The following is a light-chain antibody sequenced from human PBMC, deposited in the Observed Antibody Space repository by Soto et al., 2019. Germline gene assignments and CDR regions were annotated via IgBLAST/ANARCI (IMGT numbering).Light chain of an antibody. J-gene: IGKJ1*01. CDR2: EVS. CDR1: QSLLSTDGHTY. Sequence: DVVLTQSPLSLPVTLGQPASISCRSNQSLLSTDGHTYLNWFQQRPGQSPTRLIYEVSKLSSVVQDRFSRSRYDTDLKVKISRVEAEDVAIYFCMQGTYWWTLGQWTKVHIK. V-gene: IGKV2-30*01. CDR3: MQGTYWWT.